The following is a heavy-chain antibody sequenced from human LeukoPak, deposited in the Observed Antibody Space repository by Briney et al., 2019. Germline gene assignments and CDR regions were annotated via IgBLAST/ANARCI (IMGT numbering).Heavy chain of an antibody. V-gene: IGHV4-34*01. J-gene: IGHJ4*02. Sequence: SETLSLTCAVYGGSFSGYYWSWIRRPPGKGLEWIGEINHSGSTNYNPSLKSRVTISVDTSKNQFSLKLSSVTAADTAVYYCARGRVWDPMYYFDYWGQGTLVTVSS. CDR3: ARGRVWDPMYYFDY. CDR2: INHSGST. CDR1: GGSFSGYY. D-gene: IGHD1-26*01.